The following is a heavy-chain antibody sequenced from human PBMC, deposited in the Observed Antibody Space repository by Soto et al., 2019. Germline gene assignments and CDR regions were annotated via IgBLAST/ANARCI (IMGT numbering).Heavy chain of an antibody. V-gene: IGHV4-4*08. Sequence: SETLSLTCTVSGGSISSYYWSWIRQPPGKGLEWIGEIYRSGSTNYNPSLKSRVTISVDTSKNQFSLKLNSVTAADTAVYYCAKERGLDYWGQGTLVTVSS. CDR1: GGSISSYY. CDR2: IYRSGST. J-gene: IGHJ4*02. CDR3: AKERGLDY.